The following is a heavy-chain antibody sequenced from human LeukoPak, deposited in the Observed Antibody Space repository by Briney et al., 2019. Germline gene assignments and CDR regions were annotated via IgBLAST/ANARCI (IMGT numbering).Heavy chain of an antibody. J-gene: IGHJ3*02. CDR3: ARVIGYYDSSGYYSDAFDI. D-gene: IGHD3-22*01. CDR2: INPNSGGT. Sequence: ASVKVSCKASGYTFTGYYMHWVRQAPGQGLEWMGWINPNSGGTNYAQKFQGWVTMTRDTSISTAYMELSRLRSDDTAVYYCARVIGYYDSSGYYSDAFDIWGQGTMVTVSS. CDR1: GYTFTGYY. V-gene: IGHV1-2*04.